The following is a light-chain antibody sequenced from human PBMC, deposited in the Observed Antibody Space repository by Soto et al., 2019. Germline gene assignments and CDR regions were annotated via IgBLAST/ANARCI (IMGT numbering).Light chain of an antibody. Sequence: DIQMTQSPSSLSASVGDRVTITCQASQDISNYLNWYQQKPGKAPKLLIYDASNLETGVPSRFSGSGSGTDFTLTINSLQPEDFATYFCQQGYNFPRAFGQGTKVDIK. CDR3: QQGYNFPRA. J-gene: IGKJ1*01. CDR2: DAS. V-gene: IGKV1-33*01. CDR1: QDISNY.